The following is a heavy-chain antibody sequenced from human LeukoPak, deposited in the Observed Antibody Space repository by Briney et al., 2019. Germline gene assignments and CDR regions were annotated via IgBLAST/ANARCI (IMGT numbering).Heavy chain of an antibody. CDR2: IYYSGST. Sequence: SETLSLTCTVSGGSISSYYWSWIRQPPGKGLEWIGYIYYSGSTYYNPSLKSRVTISVDTSKNQFSLKLSSVTAADTAVYYCARVGSSWPHYYFDYWGQGTLVTVSS. D-gene: IGHD6-13*01. CDR1: GGSISSYY. CDR3: ARVGSSWPHYYFDY. J-gene: IGHJ4*02. V-gene: IGHV4-59*08.